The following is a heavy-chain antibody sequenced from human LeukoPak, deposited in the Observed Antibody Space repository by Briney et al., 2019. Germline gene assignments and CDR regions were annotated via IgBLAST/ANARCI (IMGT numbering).Heavy chain of an antibody. CDR1: GYTFTSYD. CDR2: MNPNSGNT. V-gene: IGHV1-8*01. Sequence: ASVKVSCKASGYTFTSYDISWVRQATGQGLEWMGWMNPNSGNTGYAQKFQGRVTMTRNTSISTAYMELSSLRSEDTAVYYCARGPGLWFGNKPGYYYYYMDVWGKGTTVTISS. D-gene: IGHD3-10*01. CDR3: ARGPGLWFGNKPGYYYYYMDV. J-gene: IGHJ6*03.